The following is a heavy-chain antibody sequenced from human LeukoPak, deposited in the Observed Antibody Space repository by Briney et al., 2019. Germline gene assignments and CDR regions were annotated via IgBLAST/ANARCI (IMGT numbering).Heavy chain of an antibody. CDR3: ARSPIYPDAFDI. V-gene: IGHV4-4*07. CDR1: GVSISSYY. CDR2: IYTSGST. Sequence: SSETLSLTCTVSGVSISSYYWSWIRQPAGKGREGFGRIYTSGSTNYNPSHKIRVTMSVDTSKNHFSLKLSSVTAVDTAVYYCARSPIYPDAFDIWGQGTMVTVSS. D-gene: IGHD2/OR15-2a*01. J-gene: IGHJ3*02.